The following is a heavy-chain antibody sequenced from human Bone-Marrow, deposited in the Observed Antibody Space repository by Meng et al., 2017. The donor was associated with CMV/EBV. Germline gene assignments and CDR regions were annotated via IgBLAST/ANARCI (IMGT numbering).Heavy chain of an antibody. CDR2: ISSSSSYI. CDR3: ARYPFGGEYYGMDV. D-gene: IGHD3-16*01. J-gene: IGHJ6*02. CDR1: GFTFSSYS. V-gene: IGHV3-21*01. Sequence: GESLKISCAASGFTFSSYSMNWVRQAPGKGLEWVSSISSSSSYIYYADSVKGRFTISRDNAKNSLYLQMNSLRAEDTAVYYCARYPFGGEYYGMDVWGQGPTVTFYS.